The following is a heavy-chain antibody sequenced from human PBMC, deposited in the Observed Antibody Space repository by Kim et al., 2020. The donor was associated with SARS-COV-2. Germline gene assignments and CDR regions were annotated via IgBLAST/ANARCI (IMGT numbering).Heavy chain of an antibody. V-gene: IGHV5-10-1*01. Sequence: GESLKISCKGSGYSFTSYWISWVRQMPGKGLEWMRRIDPSDSYTNYSPSFQGHVTISADKSISTAYLQWSSLKASDTAMYYCATSRGYSGYVGWYYYYGMEVWGQGTTVTVSS. CDR2: IDPSDSYT. J-gene: IGHJ6*02. D-gene: IGHD5-12*01. CDR3: ATSRGYSGYVGWYYYYGMEV. CDR1: GYSFTSYW.